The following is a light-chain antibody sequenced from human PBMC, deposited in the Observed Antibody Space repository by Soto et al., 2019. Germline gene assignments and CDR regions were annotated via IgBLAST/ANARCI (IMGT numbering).Light chain of an antibody. CDR2: GNS. CDR3: QSYDSSLSGSNVV. V-gene: IGLV1-40*01. Sequence: QSALTQPPSVSGAQGQRVTISCTWSSSNIGAGYDVHWYQQLPGTAPKLLIYGNSNRPSGVPDRFSGSKSGTSASLAITGLQAEDEADYYCQSYDSSLSGSNVVFGGGTKVTVL. CDR1: SSNIGAGYD. J-gene: IGLJ2*01.